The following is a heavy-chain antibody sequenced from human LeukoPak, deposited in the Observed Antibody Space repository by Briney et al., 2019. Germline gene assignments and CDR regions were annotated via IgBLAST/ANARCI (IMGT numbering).Heavy chain of an antibody. CDR2: IYYSGST. CDR3: ARALRGDRSPRLGPMDV. J-gene: IGHJ6*03. CDR1: GGSIGSYY. Sequence: PSETLSLTCTVSGGSIGSYYWSWIRQPPGKGLEWIGYIYYSGSTNYNPSLKSRVTISVDTSKNQFSLKLSSVTAADTAVYYCARALRGDRSPRLGPMDVWGKGTTVTVSS. V-gene: IGHV4-59*12. D-gene: IGHD3-16*01.